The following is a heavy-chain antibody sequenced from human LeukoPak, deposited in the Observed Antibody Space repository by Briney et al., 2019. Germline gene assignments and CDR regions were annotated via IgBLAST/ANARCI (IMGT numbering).Heavy chain of an antibody. Sequence: GASVKVSCKVSGYTLTELSMHWVRQAPGKGLEWMGGFDPEDGETIYAQKFQGRVTMTEDTSTDTAYMELSSLRSEDTAVYYCATFMSIVGPPRDDYWGQGTLVTVSS. CDR3: ATFMSIVGPPRDDY. D-gene: IGHD1-26*01. V-gene: IGHV1-24*01. CDR2: FDPEDGET. CDR1: GYTLTELS. J-gene: IGHJ4*02.